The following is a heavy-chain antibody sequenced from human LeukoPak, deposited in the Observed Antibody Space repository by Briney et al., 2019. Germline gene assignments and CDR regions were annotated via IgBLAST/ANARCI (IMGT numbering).Heavy chain of an antibody. J-gene: IGHJ6*03. CDR1: GGTFSSYA. Sequence: ASVKVSCKASGGTFSSYAISWVRQAPGQGLEWMGGIIPIFGTANYAQKFQGRVTITADESTSTAYMELSSLRSEDTAVYYCARGATVTTTGFDYYYYMDVWGKGTTVTVSS. CDR3: ARGATVTTTGFDYYYYMDV. V-gene: IGHV1-69*13. D-gene: IGHD4-11*01. CDR2: IIPIFGTA.